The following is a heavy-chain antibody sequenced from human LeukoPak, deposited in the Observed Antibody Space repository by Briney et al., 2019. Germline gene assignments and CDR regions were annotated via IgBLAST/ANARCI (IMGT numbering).Heavy chain of an antibody. CDR3: ARVGRSFDPFYYMDV. J-gene: IGHJ6*03. CDR1: GFTFSSYW. D-gene: IGHD3-10*01. Sequence: GGSLRLSCAASGFTFSSYWRSWVRPAPGKGLERVANIKQDGSEKYYVDSVKGRFTISRDNAKNSLYLQMNSLRAEDTAVYYCARVGRSFDPFYYMDVWGKGTTVTVSS. CDR2: IKQDGSEK. V-gene: IGHV3-7*01.